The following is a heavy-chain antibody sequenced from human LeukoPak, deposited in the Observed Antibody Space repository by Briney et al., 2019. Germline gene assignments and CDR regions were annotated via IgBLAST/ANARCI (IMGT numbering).Heavy chain of an antibody. J-gene: IGHJ4*02. CDR2: ISSSSSYI. CDR1: GFTFSSYS. V-gene: IGHV3-21*01. D-gene: IGHD4-23*01. Sequence: GGSLRLSCAASGFTFSSYSMNWVRQAPGKGLEWVSSISSSSSYIYYADSVKGRFTISRDNAKNSLYLQMNSLRAEDTAVYYCARDSHPDYGGNLPLSYWGQGTLVTVSS. CDR3: ARDSHPDYGGNLPLSY.